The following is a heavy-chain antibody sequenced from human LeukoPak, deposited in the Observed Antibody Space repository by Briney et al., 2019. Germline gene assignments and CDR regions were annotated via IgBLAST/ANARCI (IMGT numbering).Heavy chain of an antibody. CDR3: ARQRKGYYDSSGYFDY. D-gene: IGHD3-22*01. V-gene: IGHV3-7*05. J-gene: IGHJ4*02. CDR2: IKEDGSEK. CDR1: GFTFDSYW. Sequence: GGSLRLSCTTSGFTFDSYWMSWVRQAPGKGLEWVANIKEDGSEKYYVDSVKGRFTISRDNAKNSVYLQMNSLRAEDTAVYYCARQRKGYYDSSGYFDYWGQGTLVTVSS.